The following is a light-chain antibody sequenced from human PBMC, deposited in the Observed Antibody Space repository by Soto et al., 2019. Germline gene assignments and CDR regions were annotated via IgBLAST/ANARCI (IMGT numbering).Light chain of an antibody. CDR3: SSYASSNNFFYV. CDR2: EVS. V-gene: IGLV2-8*01. CDR1: SSDVGAYNY. J-gene: IGLJ1*01. Sequence: QSVLTQPPSASGSPGQSVTISCAGTSSDVGAYNYVSWYQQHPGKAPKLMIYEVSKWPSGVPDRFSGSKSGNTASLTVSGLQAEDEADYYCSSYASSNNFFYVLGTGTKVTVL.